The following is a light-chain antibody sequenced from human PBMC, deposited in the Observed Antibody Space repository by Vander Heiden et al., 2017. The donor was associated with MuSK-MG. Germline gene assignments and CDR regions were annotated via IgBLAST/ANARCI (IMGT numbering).Light chain of an antibody. CDR3: QQEGSSPFT. CDR2: GAS. Sequence: EIVLTQSPGTLSLSQGERATLSCRASQSVSSSYLAWYQQKPGQAPRLLIYGASSRATGIPDRFSGSGSGTDFTLTISRLEPEDFAVYYCQQEGSSPFTFGHGTKVDIK. V-gene: IGKV3-20*01. CDR1: QSVSSSY. J-gene: IGKJ3*01.